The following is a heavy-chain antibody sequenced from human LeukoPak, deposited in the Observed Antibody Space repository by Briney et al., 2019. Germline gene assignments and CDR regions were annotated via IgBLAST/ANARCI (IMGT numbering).Heavy chain of an antibody. V-gene: IGHV3-21*01. D-gene: IGHD2-15*01. CDR3: AREGGIVVVVAAYDAFDI. CDR2: ISSSSYI. CDR1: GFTFSSYS. Sequence: GGSLRLSCAASGFTFSSYSMNWVRQAPGKGLEWVSSISSSSYIYYADSVKGRFTISRDNAKNSLYLQMNSLRAEDTAVYYCAREGGIVVVVAAYDAFDIWGQGTMVTVSS. J-gene: IGHJ3*02.